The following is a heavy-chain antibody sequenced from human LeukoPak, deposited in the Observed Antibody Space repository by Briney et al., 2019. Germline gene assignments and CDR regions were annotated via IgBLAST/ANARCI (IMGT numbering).Heavy chain of an antibody. CDR3: AKIGAMSGTYFDY. CDR2: ISGSGDNT. J-gene: IGHJ4*02. D-gene: IGHD1-26*01. V-gene: IGHV3-23*01. CDR1: GFTFSSYA. Sequence: GGSLRLSCAASGFTFSSYAMSWVRQVPGKGLEWVSVISGSGDNTYYAASVKGRFTISRDNSKNTLYLQMNSLRAEDTAVYYCAKIGAMSGTYFDYWGQGTLVTVSS.